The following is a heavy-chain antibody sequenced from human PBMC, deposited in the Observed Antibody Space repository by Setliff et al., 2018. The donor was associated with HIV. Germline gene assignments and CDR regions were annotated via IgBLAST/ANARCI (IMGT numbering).Heavy chain of an antibody. CDR1: GYTFTTYY. CDR3: ARDSTYGSGSYPFDY. V-gene: IGHV1-46*01. Sequence: ASVKVSCKASGYTFTTYYIHWVRQAPGQGLEWMGILNPSEGTTSFAQKFQGRVTMTRDTSASTAYMELSSLRSEDTAVYYCARDSTYGSGSYPFDYWGQGTLVTVSS. D-gene: IGHD3-10*01. J-gene: IGHJ4*02. CDR2: LNPSEGTT.